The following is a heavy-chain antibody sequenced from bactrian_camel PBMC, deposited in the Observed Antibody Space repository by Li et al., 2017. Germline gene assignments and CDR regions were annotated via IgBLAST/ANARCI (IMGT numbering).Heavy chain of an antibody. Sequence: VQLVESGGGSVQAGGSLRLSCVVPGYTYRGCKGWFRQAPGKEREGVALISTGGGTTYYADSVKGRFTISQDSAKNTMYLQMNNLIPEDTAMYYCAAAPPPCSDYVLSILGDFGQLGQGTQVTVS. V-gene: IGHV3S40*01. J-gene: IGHJ4*01. CDR2: ISTGGGTT. D-gene: IGHD4*01. CDR1: GYTYRGC.